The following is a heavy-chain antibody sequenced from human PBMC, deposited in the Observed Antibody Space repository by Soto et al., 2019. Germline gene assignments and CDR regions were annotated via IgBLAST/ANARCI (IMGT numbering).Heavy chain of an antibody. Sequence: QVQLVQSGAEVKKPGSSVRVSCSASEGTFNRYTINWVRQAPGQRLEWVGRVNPIVGMSTSAPKFQGRVSIFADKSTSTAYMALTSLKFEDTAVYYCATTYGSGSAHFDSWGQGTLVTVS. CDR3: ATTYGSGSAHFDS. J-gene: IGHJ4*02. CDR1: EGTFNRYT. V-gene: IGHV1-69*02. CDR2: VNPIVGMS. D-gene: IGHD3-10*01.